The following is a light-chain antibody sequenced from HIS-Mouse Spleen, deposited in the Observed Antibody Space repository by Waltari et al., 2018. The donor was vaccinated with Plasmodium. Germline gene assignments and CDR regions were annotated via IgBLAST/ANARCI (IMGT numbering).Light chain of an antibody. Sequence: QSALTQPASVSGSPGQSITISCTGTTSDVGGYKYVSWYQQHPGKAPKHMIYDISNRPSGVSNRFYGSKSGNTASLTISGLQAEDEADYYCSSYTSSSTLVFGGGTKLTVL. CDR2: DIS. V-gene: IGLV2-14*03. CDR3: SSYTSSSTLV. CDR1: TSDVGGYKY. J-gene: IGLJ2*01.